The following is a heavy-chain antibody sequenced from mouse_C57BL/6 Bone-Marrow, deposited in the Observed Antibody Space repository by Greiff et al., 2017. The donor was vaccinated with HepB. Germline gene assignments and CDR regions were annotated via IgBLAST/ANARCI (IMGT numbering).Heavy chain of an antibody. CDR3: AREGWVLGGGFAY. V-gene: IGHV1-55*01. CDR2: IYPGSGST. J-gene: IGHJ3*01. Sequence: QVQLQQPGAELVKPGASVKMSCKASGYTFTSYWITWVKQRPGQGLEWIGDIYPGSGSTNYNEKFKSKATLTADTSSSTAYMQLSSLTSEDSAVYSGAREGWVLGGGFAYWGRGTVVTVSA. D-gene: IGHD2-3*01. CDR1: GYTFTSYW.